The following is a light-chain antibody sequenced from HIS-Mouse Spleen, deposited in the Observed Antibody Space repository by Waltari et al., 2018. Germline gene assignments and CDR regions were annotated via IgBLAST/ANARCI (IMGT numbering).Light chain of an antibody. CDR2: EVS. J-gene: IGLJ3*02. Sequence: QSAMTQPASVSGSPGQSIPNSCTGTSSDFCGFNHVSWYQQHTGKAPTLMIYEVSNRPSGVSNRCSGSKSGNTASLTISGLQAEDEADYYCSSYTSSSTWVFGGGTKLTVL. CDR1: SSDFCGFNH. V-gene: IGLV2-14*01. CDR3: SSYTSSSTWV.